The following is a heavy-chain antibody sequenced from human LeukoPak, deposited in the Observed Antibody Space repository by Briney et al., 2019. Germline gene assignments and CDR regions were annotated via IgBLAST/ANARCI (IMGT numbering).Heavy chain of an antibody. CDR2: ISSSSSYI. Sequence: GGSLRLSCAASGFTFSSYSMNWVRQAPGKGLEWVSSISSSSSYIYYADSVKGRFTISRDNAKNSLYLQMNSLRAEDTAVYYCARDTNHYYYYYGMDVRGKGTTVTVSS. CDR3: ARDTNHYYYYYGMDV. J-gene: IGHJ6*04. D-gene: IGHD2-8*01. CDR1: GFTFSSYS. V-gene: IGHV3-21*01.